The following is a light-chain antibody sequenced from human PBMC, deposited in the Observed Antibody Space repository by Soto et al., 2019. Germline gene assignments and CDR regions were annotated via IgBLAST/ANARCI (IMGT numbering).Light chain of an antibody. Sequence: EIVLTQSPGTRSLSPGERASLSCRASQSVSSSYFAWYQQKPGQAPRLLIYGASTRATGIPDRFSGSGSGTDFTLTVSRLEPEDFAVYYCQQYGSSPLTFGQGTKVEIK. CDR3: QQYGSSPLT. CDR1: QSVSSSY. J-gene: IGKJ1*01. CDR2: GAS. V-gene: IGKV3-20*01.